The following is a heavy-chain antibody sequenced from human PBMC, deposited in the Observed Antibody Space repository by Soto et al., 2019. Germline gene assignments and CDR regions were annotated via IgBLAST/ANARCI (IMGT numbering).Heavy chain of an antibody. CDR1: GYTFTSYA. Sequence: QVQLVQSGAEVKKPGASVKVSCKASGYTFTSYAMHWVRQAPGQRLEWMGWINAGNGNTKYSQKFQGRVTITRDTSASTAYRELSSLRSEDTAVYYCASQAAGGYNYGYWGQGTLVTVSS. J-gene: IGHJ4*02. CDR2: INAGNGNT. CDR3: ASQAAGGYNYGY. V-gene: IGHV1-3*01. D-gene: IGHD5-12*01.